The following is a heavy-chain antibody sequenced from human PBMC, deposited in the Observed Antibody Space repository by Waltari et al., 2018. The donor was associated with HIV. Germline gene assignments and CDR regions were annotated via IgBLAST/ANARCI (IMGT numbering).Heavy chain of an antibody. CDR3: ARPLGGGYTY. D-gene: IGHD3-22*01. Sequence: EVQLVESGGGLVQPGGSLRLSCAASGFTFSSYGMNWVRQAPGKGLYGISYISSGSSTIYYADSVKGRFTISRDNAKNSVYLQMNSLRAEDTAVYYCARPLGGGYTYWGQGTLVTVSS. J-gene: IGHJ4*02. V-gene: IGHV3-48*04. CDR1: GFTFSSYG. CDR2: ISSGSSTI.